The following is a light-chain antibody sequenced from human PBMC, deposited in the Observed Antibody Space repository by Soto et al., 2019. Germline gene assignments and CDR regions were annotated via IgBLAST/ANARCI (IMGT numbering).Light chain of an antibody. CDR3: AAWDDSLNAYFV. CDR2: GNN. CDR1: SSNLGSNT. Sequence: QSVLTQPLSASGTPGQRVTISCSGSSSNLGSNTVSWYQHLPGTAPKLLIYGNNQRPSGVPDRFSGSKSGTSASLAISGLQSEDEADYYCAAWDDSLNAYFVFGTGTKVTVL. V-gene: IGLV1-44*01. J-gene: IGLJ1*01.